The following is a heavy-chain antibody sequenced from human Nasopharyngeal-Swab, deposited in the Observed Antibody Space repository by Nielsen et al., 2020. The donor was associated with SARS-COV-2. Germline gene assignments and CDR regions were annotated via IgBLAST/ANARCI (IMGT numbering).Heavy chain of an antibody. CDR2: IYSGGST. J-gene: IGHJ6*03. D-gene: IGHD3-9*01. Sequence: GESLKISCAASGFTVSSNYMSWVRQAPGKGLEWVSVIYSGGSTYYADSVKGRFTISRHNSKTTLYLQMNSLRAADTAVYYCARGFTGTYYYYYMDVWGPGSPVPVSS. V-gene: IGHV3-53*04. CDR1: GFTVSSNY. CDR3: ARGFTGTYYYYYMDV.